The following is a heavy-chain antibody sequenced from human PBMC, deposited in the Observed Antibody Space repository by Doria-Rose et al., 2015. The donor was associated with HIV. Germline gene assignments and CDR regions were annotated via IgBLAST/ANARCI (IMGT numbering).Heavy chain of an antibody. J-gene: IGHJ4*02. CDR2: INPSGDST. CDR1: GYTFTSYY. Sequence: QVQLQESGAEVKKPGASVKVSCKASGYTFTSYYMHWVRQAPGQGLEWMGIINPSGDSTNYAQRFQGRVTMTTDTSSRTVYMQLSSLRSEDTAVYYCARSPSAYESRYFDYWGQGTLVTVSS. D-gene: IGHD3-22*01. CDR3: ARSPSAYESRYFDY. V-gene: IGHV1-46*01.